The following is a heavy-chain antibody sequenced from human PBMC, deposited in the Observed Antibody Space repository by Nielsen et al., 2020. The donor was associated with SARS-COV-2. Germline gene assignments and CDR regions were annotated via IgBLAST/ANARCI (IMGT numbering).Heavy chain of an antibody. D-gene: IGHD5-18*01. Sequence: GESLKISCAASGFTIDDYAMHWVRQAPGKGLEWVSLISWDGGSTYSADSVKGRFTISSDNSKNSLYLQMNSLRAEDTALYYCAKDKRGTAMVTWWFDYWGQGTLVTVSS. CDR2: ISWDGGST. V-gene: IGHV3-43D*03. CDR1: GFTIDDYA. CDR3: AKDKRGTAMVTWWFDY. J-gene: IGHJ4*02.